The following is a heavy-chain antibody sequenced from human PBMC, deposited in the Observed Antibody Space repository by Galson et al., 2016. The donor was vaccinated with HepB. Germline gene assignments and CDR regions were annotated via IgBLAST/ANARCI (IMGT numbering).Heavy chain of an antibody. Sequence: LRLSCAASGFTFNMYTMTWVRQAPGKGLEWVSSITPGSTYTHFADSVKGRFTISRDDAENSLYLHMNSLRAEDTALYYCARVVTPMAAANRGFGSWGQGTQVVVSS. CDR2: ITPGSTYT. V-gene: IGHV3-21*01. D-gene: IGHD6-13*01. CDR1: GFTFNMYT. CDR3: ARVVTPMAAANRGFGS. J-gene: IGHJ5*02.